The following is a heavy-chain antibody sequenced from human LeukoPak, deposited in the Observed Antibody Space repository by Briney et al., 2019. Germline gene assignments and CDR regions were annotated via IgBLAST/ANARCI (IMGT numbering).Heavy chain of an antibody. Sequence: SETLSLTCTVSGGSISSSSYYWNWIRQPAGKGLEWIGRIYPSGSTDYNPSLKSRVTMSVDTSQNQFSLRLRSVTAADTAVYYCAREGGSYNCFDPWGQGTLVTVSS. CDR3: AREGGSYNCFDP. J-gene: IGHJ5*02. CDR2: IYPSGST. V-gene: IGHV4-61*02. D-gene: IGHD1-26*01. CDR1: GGSISSSSYY.